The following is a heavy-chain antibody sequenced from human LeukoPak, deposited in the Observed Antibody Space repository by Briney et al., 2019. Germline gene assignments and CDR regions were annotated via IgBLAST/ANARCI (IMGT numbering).Heavy chain of an antibody. CDR2: ISSSGIAK. CDR1: GFIFSDTY. CDR3: ARGDSSACPDY. J-gene: IGHJ4*02. Sequence: GGSLRLSCAASGFIFSDTYMNWIRQAPGKGLEWVSYISSSGIAKNYADSVKGRFTISRDNANNSLYLQINDLRADDTAVYYCARGDSSACPDYWGQGTLVTVSS. V-gene: IGHV3-11*01. D-gene: IGHD3-22*01.